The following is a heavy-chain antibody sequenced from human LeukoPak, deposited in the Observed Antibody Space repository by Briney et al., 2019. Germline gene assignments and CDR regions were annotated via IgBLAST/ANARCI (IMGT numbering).Heavy chain of an antibody. D-gene: IGHD6-13*01. CDR2: IYTSGST. CDR1: GGSISSYY. J-gene: IGHJ4*02. V-gene: IGHV4-4*07. Sequence: PSQTLSLTCTVSGGSISSYYWSWIRQPAGKGLEWIGRIYTSGSTNYNPSLKSRVTMSVGTSKNQFSLKLSSVTAADTAVYYCAASGIAAAGIFGHKLDYWGQGTLVTVSS. CDR3: AASGIAAAGIFGHKLDY.